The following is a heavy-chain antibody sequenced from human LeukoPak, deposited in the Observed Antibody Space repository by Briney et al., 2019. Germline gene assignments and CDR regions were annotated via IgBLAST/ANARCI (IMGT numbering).Heavy chain of an antibody. D-gene: IGHD3-3*02. Sequence: SETLSLTCAVYGGSFSGYYWSWIRQPPGKGLEWIGEINHSGSTNYNPSLKSRVTISVDTSKNQFSLKLSSVTAADTAVYYCARGSLDGHNFDYWGQGTLVTVSS. V-gene: IGHV4-34*01. CDR3: ARGSLDGHNFDY. CDR2: INHSGST. CDR1: GGSFSGYY. J-gene: IGHJ4*02.